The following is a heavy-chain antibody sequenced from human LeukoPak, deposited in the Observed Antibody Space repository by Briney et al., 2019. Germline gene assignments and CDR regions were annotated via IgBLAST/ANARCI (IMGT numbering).Heavy chain of an antibody. CDR3: ARDTGIAMGSPFDY. V-gene: IGHV3-7*01. D-gene: IGHD6-19*01. Sequence: GGSLRLSCVASGFTYTNYWMAWVRQAPGKGLEWVANIKGDGSDKNHADSVKGRFTISRDNSKNTLYLQMNSLRAEDTAVYYCARDTGIAMGSPFDYWGQGTLVTVSS. CDR2: IKGDGSDK. CDR1: GFTYTNYW. J-gene: IGHJ4*02.